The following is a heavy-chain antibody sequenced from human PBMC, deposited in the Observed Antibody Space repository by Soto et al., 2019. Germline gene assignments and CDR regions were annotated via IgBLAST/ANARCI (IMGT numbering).Heavy chain of an antibody. J-gene: IGHJ4*02. CDR2: ISYSGNT. CDR3: ARHPPSLVHPKFDS. D-gene: IGHD2-21*01. Sequence: QVQLQESGPGLVKPSETLSLTCTVSGGSISSYFWSWIRQPPGKALEWIGYISYSGNTNYNPSLKSRLTISIDTSKNQFSLKLSSVTAADTAVYYCARHPPSLVHPKFDSWGQGTLVTVSS. V-gene: IGHV4-59*08. CDR1: GGSISSYF.